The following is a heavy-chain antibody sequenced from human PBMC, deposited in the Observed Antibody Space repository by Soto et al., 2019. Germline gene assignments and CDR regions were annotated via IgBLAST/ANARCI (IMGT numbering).Heavy chain of an antibody. V-gene: IGHV2-5*01. CDR3: AKRRAISNKFFFDH. CDR2: LYWNDDE. D-gene: IGHD4-4*01. J-gene: IGHJ4*02. CDR1: GFSINTGGVG. Sequence: QITLRESGPTLVKPTQTLTLSCTLSGFSINTGGVGVGWIRQPPGKAPEWLALLYWNDDEWYSSYLRYRLSVTKDASENRVVLTMTHLDPTDTGTYYCAKRRAISNKFFFDHWGQGALVTVSS.